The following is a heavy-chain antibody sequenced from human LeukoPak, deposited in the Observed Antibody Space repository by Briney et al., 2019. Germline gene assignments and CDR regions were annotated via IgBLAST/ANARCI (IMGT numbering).Heavy chain of an antibody. CDR2: IRNKVAGGTA. J-gene: IGHJ4*02. CDR1: GFTFGDYS. CDR3: TRDRVMTDY. Sequence: GGSLRLSCTGSGFTFGDYSMTWFRQAPGGGLEWVSFIRNKVAGGTAEYAASVKDRFTISRDDSKSIAYLQMNSLKTEDTAVYYCTRDRVMTDYWGQGTLVTVSS. D-gene: IGHD2-21*01. V-gene: IGHV3-49*03.